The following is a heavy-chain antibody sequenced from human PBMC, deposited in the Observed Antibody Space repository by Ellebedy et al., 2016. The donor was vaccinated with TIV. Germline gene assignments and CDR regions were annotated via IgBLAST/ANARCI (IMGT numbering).Heavy chain of an antibody. Sequence: SETLSLXCTVSGGSVRSYYWSWIRQSPGQGLEWIAYIHNSGITNSNPSLKSRVTVSVDTSKDQFSLKLSSVIAADTAIYSCARQLCGRGCYHFDYWGQGTLVTVSS. CDR3: ARQLCGRGCYHFDY. CDR2: IHNSGIT. D-gene: IGHD2-21*01. CDR1: GGSVRSYY. J-gene: IGHJ4*02. V-gene: IGHV4-59*08.